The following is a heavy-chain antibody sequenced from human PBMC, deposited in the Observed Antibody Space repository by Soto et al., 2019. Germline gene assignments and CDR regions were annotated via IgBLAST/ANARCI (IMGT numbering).Heavy chain of an antibody. CDR2: IVPMFGIP. CDR3: ARPRRDRNFYHGMAV. V-gene: IGHV1-69*01. CDR1: GGAFSKYA. D-gene: IGHD3-22*01. Sequence: QVQLGQSGAEVRKPGSSVKVSCKASGGAFSKYAFTWVRQAPGQGLEWLGGIVPMFGIPNYAQKFQGRVTISADESTTAAYMELTSLRSEDTAVYFCARPRRDRNFYHGMAVWGQGTPVTVSS. J-gene: IGHJ6*02.